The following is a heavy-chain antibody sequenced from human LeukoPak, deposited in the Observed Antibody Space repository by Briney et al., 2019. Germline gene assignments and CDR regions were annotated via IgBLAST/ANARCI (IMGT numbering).Heavy chain of an antibody. CDR1: GYSFTNYW. D-gene: IGHD3-10*01. CDR3: ARHHEMKRITMVRGPARGWYFDY. CDR2: IYPGDSDT. J-gene: IGHJ4*02. Sequence: GESLKISCKASGYSFTNYWIGWVRQMPGKGLEWMGIIYPGDSDTRYSPSFQGQVTISADKSISTAYLQWSSLKASDTAMYYCARHHEMKRITMVRGPARGWYFDYWGQGTLVTVSS. V-gene: IGHV5-51*01.